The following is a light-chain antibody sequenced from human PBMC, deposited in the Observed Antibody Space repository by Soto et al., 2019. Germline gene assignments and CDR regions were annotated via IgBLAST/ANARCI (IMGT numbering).Light chain of an antibody. Sequence: DIPMTQSPSSVSASVGDRVTITCRASQDISSWLAWYQQKPGKAPKLLVYAASSLQSGVPSRFSGSGSGTEFTLTINSLQPQDFATYFCQQGNSLPLTFGGGTKVEI. CDR2: AAS. CDR3: QQGNSLPLT. CDR1: QDISSW. J-gene: IGKJ4*01. V-gene: IGKV1D-12*01.